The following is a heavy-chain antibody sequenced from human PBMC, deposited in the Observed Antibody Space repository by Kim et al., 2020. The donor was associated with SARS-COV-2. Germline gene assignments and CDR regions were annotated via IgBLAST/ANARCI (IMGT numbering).Heavy chain of an antibody. V-gene: IGHV3-23*01. J-gene: IGHJ6*01. Sequence: GGSLRLSCAASGLTFSSYAMTWVRQAPGKGLEWVSTISASGGRTHYADSVKGRFAISRDNSKDTLYLQMNSQRAEDTAGYYCAKGESRSSSWDYFYYGL. CDR3: AKGESRSSSWDYFYYGL. D-gene: IGHD6-13*01. CDR2: ISASGGRT. CDR1: GLTFSSYA.